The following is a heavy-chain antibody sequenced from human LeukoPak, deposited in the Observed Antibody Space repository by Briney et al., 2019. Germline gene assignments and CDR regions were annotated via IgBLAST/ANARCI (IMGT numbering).Heavy chain of an antibody. D-gene: IGHD2-2*01. V-gene: IGHV1-18*01. J-gene: IGHJ4*02. CDR1: GYTFTSYG. CDR2: ISAYNGNT. Sequence: ASVKVSCKASGYTFTSYGISWVRQAPGQGLEWMGWISAYNGNTNYAQKLQGRVTMTTDTSTSTAYMVLRSLRSDDTAVYYCARDCSSTSCLDYWGQGTLVTVSS. CDR3: ARDCSSTSCLDY.